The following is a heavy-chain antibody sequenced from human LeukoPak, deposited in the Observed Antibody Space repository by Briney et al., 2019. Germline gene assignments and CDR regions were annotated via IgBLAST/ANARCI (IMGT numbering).Heavy chain of an antibody. Sequence: SVKVSCKASGYTFTSYDISWVRQAPGQGLEWMGRTIPILGIANYAQKFQGRVTITADKSTSTAYMELSSLRSEDTAVYYCARDPDIVATIDYAFDIWGQGTMVTVSS. D-gene: IGHD5-12*01. CDR1: GYTFTSYD. CDR3: ARDPDIVATIDYAFDI. CDR2: TIPILGIA. J-gene: IGHJ3*02. V-gene: IGHV1-69*04.